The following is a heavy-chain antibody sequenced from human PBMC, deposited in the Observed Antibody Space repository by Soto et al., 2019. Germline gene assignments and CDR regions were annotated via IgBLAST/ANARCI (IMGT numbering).Heavy chain of an antibody. J-gene: IGHJ4*02. Sequence: GGSLSLSCSASGFTFSSYDMHWVRQGPGKGLEWVSAIGTAGDTNYAGSVKGRFTISRENAKNSLYLQMNSLRAGDTAIYFCARAIGPTLFDYWGQGTLVTVSS. CDR2: IGTAGDT. D-gene: IGHD3-22*01. CDR3: ARAIGPTLFDY. CDR1: GFTFSSYD. V-gene: IGHV3-13*04.